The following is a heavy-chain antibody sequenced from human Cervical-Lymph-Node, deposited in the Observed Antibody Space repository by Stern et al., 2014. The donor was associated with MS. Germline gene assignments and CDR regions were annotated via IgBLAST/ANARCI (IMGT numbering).Heavy chain of an antibody. J-gene: IGHJ5*01. CDR2: INHSGST. CDR3: HNWFDS. D-gene: IGHD2-2*01. V-gene: IGHV4-34*01. Sequence: QVQLQQWGAGLLKPSETLSLTCAVYGGSFSGSYWSWIRQPPGKGLEWIGEINHSGSTNYNPSLKSRVTILVDTSKNQFSLRLRSVTAADTAVYCQHNWFDSWGQGTLVTVSS. CDR1: GGSFSGSY.